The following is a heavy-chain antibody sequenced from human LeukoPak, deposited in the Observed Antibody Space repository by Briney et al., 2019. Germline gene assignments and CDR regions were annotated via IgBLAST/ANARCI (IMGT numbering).Heavy chain of an antibody. CDR3: ARDRRASRITIFGVPSGAFDI. Sequence: GGSLRLSCAASGFTFSSYSMNWVRQAPGKGLEWVSSISSSSSYIYYADSVKGRFTISRDNAKNSLYLQMNSLRAEDTAVYYCARDRRASRITIFGVPSGAFDIWGQGTMVTVSS. V-gene: IGHV3-21*01. J-gene: IGHJ3*02. D-gene: IGHD3-3*01. CDR1: GFTFSSYS. CDR2: ISSSSSYI.